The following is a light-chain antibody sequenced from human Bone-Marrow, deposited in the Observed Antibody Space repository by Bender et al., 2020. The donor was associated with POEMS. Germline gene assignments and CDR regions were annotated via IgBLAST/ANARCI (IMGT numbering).Light chain of an antibody. V-gene: IGLV1-44*01. CDR2: INN. J-gene: IGLJ3*02. Sequence: QSVLTQPPSASGTPGQRVTISCSGNSSNIGTNHVNWYQQLPGTAPKLLIYINNQRPSGVPDRFSGSKSGTSASLAISGLQSEDEADYYCAAWEDSLNGWVFGGGTKLTVL. CDR1: SSNIGTNH. CDR3: AAWEDSLNGWV.